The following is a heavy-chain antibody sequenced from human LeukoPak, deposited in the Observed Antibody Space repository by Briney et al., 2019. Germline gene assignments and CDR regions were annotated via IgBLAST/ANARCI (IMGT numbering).Heavy chain of an antibody. J-gene: IGHJ3*02. CDR3: ARAHVYGDYEGGDAFDI. D-gene: IGHD4-17*01. Sequence: GASVKVSCKASGYTFTGYYMHWVRQAPGQGLEWMGWINPNSGGTNYAQKFQGRVTITRDTSISTAYMELSRLRSDDTAVYYCARAHVYGDYEGGDAFDIWGQGTMVTVSS. CDR2: INPNSGGT. CDR1: GYTFTGYY. V-gene: IGHV1-2*02.